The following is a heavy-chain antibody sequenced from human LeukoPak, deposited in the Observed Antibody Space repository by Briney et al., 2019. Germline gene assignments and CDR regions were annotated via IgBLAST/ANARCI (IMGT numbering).Heavy chain of an antibody. Sequence: GASVKVSCKASGYTFTGYYMHWVRQAPGQGLEWMGWILPKSGETHYAQDFEGRLTVTRDTSTRAVYMLLTSLTSDDTAVYFCVRDWNWGPDHWGQGTLVTVFS. CDR1: GYTFTGYY. CDR2: ILPKSGET. J-gene: IGHJ4*02. CDR3: VRDWNWGPDH. V-gene: IGHV1-2*02. D-gene: IGHD3-16*01.